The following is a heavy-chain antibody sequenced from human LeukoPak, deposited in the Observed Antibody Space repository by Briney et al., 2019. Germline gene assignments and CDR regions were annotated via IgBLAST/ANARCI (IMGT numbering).Heavy chain of an antibody. CDR3: TRAQCYYDSSGYYGY. Sequence: GGSLRLSCTASGFTFGDYAMSWIRQAPGKGLEWVGFIRSKAYGGTTEYAASVKGRFTISRDDSKSIAYLQMNSLKTEDTAVYYCTRAQCYYDSSGYYGYWGQGTLVTVSS. D-gene: IGHD3-22*01. V-gene: IGHV3-49*03. J-gene: IGHJ4*02. CDR2: IRSKAYGGTT. CDR1: GFTFGDYA.